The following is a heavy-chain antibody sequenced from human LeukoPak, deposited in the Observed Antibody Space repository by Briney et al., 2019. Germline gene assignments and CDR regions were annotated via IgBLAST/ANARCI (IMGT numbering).Heavy chain of an antibody. Sequence: GGSLRLSCAASGFTFSSYGMSWVRQAPGKGLEWVSAISGSGGSTYYADSVKGRFTISRDNSKNTLYLQMKSLRAEDTAVYYCAKDRHRLSYYDSSGYYYFDYWGQGTLVTVSS. D-gene: IGHD3-22*01. J-gene: IGHJ4*02. V-gene: IGHV3-23*01. CDR2: ISGSGGST. CDR3: AKDRHRLSYYDSSGYYYFDY. CDR1: GFTFSSYG.